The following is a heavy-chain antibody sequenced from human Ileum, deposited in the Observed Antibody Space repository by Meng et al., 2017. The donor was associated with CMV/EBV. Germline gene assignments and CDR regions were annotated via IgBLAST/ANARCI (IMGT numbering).Heavy chain of an antibody. J-gene: IGHJ3*01. Sequence: GESLKISCQASGYAFSNYWLGWVRQLPGKGLEWMGIISPGDSDIRYSPSFLGQVTMSAEKSTNTAYVEWRGLQASDTAMYYCARPRNAYDNSCTFNVWGQGTMVTVSS. D-gene: IGHD3-9*01. V-gene: IGHV5-51*01. CDR3: ARPRNAYDNSCTFNV. CDR1: GYAFSNYW. CDR2: ISPGDSDI.